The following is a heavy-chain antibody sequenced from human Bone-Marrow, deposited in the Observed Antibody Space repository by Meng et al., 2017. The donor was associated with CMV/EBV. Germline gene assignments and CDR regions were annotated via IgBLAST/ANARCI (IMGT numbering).Heavy chain of an antibody. CDR2: IGYNSDYI. CDR1: GFTFDRSA. V-gene: IGHV3-9*01. J-gene: IGHJ4*02. Sequence: SLKISCAASGFTFDRSAIHWVRQVPGKGLEWVSGIGYNSDYIGYADSVKGRFTISRDNAKNSVYLQMNSLRPEDTALDYCARDDCGNYCTLADWGQGTLVTVSS. D-gene: IGHD2-8*01. CDR3: ARDDCGNYCTLAD.